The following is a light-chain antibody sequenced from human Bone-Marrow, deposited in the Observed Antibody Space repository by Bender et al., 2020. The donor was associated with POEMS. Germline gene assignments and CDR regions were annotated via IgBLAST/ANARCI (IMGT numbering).Light chain of an antibody. CDR2: EVT. V-gene: IGLV2-8*01. CDR1: SSDVGGYNY. Sequence: QSALTQPPSASGSPGQSVTISCTGTSSDVGGYNYVSWYQQHPVKAPKDIIYEVTKRPSGVPDRFTGSKSDNTASLTVSGVQAEDKASYYCGAFGGRELFGGGTKLTVL. J-gene: IGLJ2*01. CDR3: GAFGGREL.